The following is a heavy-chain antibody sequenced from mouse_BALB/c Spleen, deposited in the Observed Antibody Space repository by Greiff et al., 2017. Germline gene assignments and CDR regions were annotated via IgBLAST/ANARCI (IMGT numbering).Heavy chain of an antibody. CDR2: ISSGGST. CDR1: GFTFSSYA. J-gene: IGHJ2*01. CDR3: ARGYGYDYFDY. Sequence: EVQLVESGGGLVKPGGSLKLSCAASGFTFSSYAMSWVRQTPEKRLEWVASISSGGSTYYPDSVKDRFTISRDNARNILYLQMSSLRSEDTAMYYCARGYGYDYFDYWGQGTTLTVSS. D-gene: IGHD2-2*01. V-gene: IGHV5-6-5*01.